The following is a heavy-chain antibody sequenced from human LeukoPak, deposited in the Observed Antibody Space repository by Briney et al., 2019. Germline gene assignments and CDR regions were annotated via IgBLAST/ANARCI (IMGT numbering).Heavy chain of an antibody. Sequence: GGSLRLSCAASGFTFSSYGMHWVRQAPGKGLEWVAFIRYDGSNKYYADSVKGRFTISRDNSKNTLYLQMNSLRAEDTAVYYCARGQYWDYYYMDVWGKGTTVTISS. CDR2: IRYDGSNK. CDR1: GFTFSSYG. D-gene: IGHD2-15*01. J-gene: IGHJ6*03. V-gene: IGHV3-30*02. CDR3: ARGQYWDYYYMDV.